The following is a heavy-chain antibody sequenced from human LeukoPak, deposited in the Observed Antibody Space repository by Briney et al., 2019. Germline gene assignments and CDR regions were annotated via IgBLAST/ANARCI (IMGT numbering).Heavy chain of an antibody. J-gene: IGHJ4*02. V-gene: IGHV5-10-1*01. CDR2: IDPSDSYT. Sequence: GESLKISCKGSGYSFTSYWISWVRQMPGKGLEWRGRIDPSDSYTNYSPTFQGHVTISDDKSISTAYLQWSSLKASDTAMYYCALYSSGWYIDYWGKGTLVTVST. CDR1: GYSFTSYW. D-gene: IGHD6-19*01. CDR3: ALYSSGWYIDY.